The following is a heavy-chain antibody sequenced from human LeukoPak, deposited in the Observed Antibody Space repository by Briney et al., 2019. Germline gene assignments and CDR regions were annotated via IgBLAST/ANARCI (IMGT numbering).Heavy chain of an antibody. CDR3: ARRYSASYYHY. D-gene: IGHD1-26*01. Sequence: PSETLSLTCTVSGGSISSSSYYWGWIRQPPWKGLEWIGSIYYSGSTYYNPSLKSRVTISVDTSKNQFSLKLSSVTAADTAVYYCARRYSASYYHYWGQGTLVTVSS. J-gene: IGHJ4*02. CDR1: GGSISSSSYY. V-gene: IGHV4-39*01. CDR2: IYYSGST.